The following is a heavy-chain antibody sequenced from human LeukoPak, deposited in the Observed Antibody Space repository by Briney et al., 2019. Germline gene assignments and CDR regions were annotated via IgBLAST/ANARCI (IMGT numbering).Heavy chain of an antibody. V-gene: IGHV4-59*01. CDR3: ARYSYGSLDY. J-gene: IGHJ4*02. CDR2: IYYSGST. CDR1: GGSISSYY. D-gene: IGHD3-10*01. Sequence: SETLSLTCTVSGGSISSYYWSWIRQPPGKGLEWIGYIYYSGSTNYNPSLKSRVTISVDTSKNQFSLKLSSVTAADTAMYYCARYSYGSLDYWGQGTLVTVSS.